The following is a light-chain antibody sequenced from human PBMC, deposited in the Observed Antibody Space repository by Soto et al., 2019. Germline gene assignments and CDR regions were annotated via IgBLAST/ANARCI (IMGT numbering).Light chain of an antibody. Sequence: QSVLTQPPSVSGAPGQRVTISCTGSSSYIGAGYDVHWYQHLPGTAPKLLIYGNNNRPSGVPERFSGSKSGTSASLAITGLQAEDEADYYCQSYDSSLSGYVFGTGTKVTVL. V-gene: IGLV1-40*01. CDR3: QSYDSSLSGYV. CDR1: SSYIGAGYD. CDR2: GNN. J-gene: IGLJ1*01.